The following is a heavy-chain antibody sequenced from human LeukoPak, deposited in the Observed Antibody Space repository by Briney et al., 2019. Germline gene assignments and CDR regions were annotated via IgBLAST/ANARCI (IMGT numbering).Heavy chain of an antibody. CDR3: ARTLGATAANSPFDP. J-gene: IGHJ5*02. D-gene: IGHD1-26*01. CDR2: ISYDGSNK. Sequence: TGGSLRLSCAASGFTFSSYSMDWVRQAPGKGLEWVAVISYDGSNKYYADSVKGRFTISRDNSKNTLYLQMNSLRAEDTAVYYCARTLGATAANSPFDPWGQGTLVTVSS. CDR1: GFTFSSYS. V-gene: IGHV3-30*03.